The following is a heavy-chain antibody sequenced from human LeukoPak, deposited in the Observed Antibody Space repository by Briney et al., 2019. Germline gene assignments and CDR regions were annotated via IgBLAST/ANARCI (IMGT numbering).Heavy chain of an antibody. V-gene: IGHV3-15*01. CDR1: GFTFTNAW. J-gene: IGHJ4*02. CDR2: IKSKTDGGTT. CDR3: QCGRF. D-gene: IGHD1-26*01. Sequence: PGGSLRLSCSASGFTFTNAWMSWVRQAPGKGLEWVGRIKSKTDGGTTDYAAPVKGRFSISRDDSKNTLYLQMNSLKSEDTAVYYCQCGRFWGQGTLVPVSS.